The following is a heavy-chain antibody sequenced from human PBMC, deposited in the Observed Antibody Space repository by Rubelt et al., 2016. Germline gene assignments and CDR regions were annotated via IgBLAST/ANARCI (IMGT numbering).Heavy chain of an antibody. CDR3: AREGSSPNWFDP. D-gene: IGHD3-10*01. J-gene: IGHJ5*02. CDR2: VSYDGSNK. CDR1: SSYA. Sequence: SSYAMHWVRQAPGKGLDWVAVVSYDGSNKFYADSVKGRFTISRDTSKNTLYLQMNSLRPEDTAVYYCAREGSSPNWFDPWGQGTQVTVSS. V-gene: IGHV3-30*04.